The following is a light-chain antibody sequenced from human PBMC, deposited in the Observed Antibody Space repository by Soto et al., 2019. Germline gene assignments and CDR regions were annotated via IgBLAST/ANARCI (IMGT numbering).Light chain of an antibody. CDR3: QQSFTTPWT. V-gene: IGKV1-39*01. CDR2: LTS. CDR1: QTINNY. J-gene: IGKJ1*01. Sequence: DIQMTQSQSSLSASLGDRVTITFRASQTINNYLNWFQQKPGRAPKLLIYLTSTLESGVPSRFSGSGSGTDFTLTISSLQPEDFATYHCQQSFTTPWTFGQGTKVDIK.